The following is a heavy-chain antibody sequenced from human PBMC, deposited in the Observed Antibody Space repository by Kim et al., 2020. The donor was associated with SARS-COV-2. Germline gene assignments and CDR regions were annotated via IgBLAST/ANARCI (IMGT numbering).Heavy chain of an antibody. D-gene: IGHD3-10*01. CDR3: ARDLNRFYYGSGSYLPPGLDV. CDR1: GFTFSSYA. J-gene: IGHJ6*02. V-gene: IGHV3-30*04. Sequence: GGSLRLSCAASGFTFSSYAMHWIRQAPGKGLEWMAVISFDGSNKDHADSVKGRFTISRDNSKNTLYLQMNSLRAEDSAVYYCARDLNRFYYGSGSYLPPGLDVWGRGTTVTVSS. CDR2: ISFDGSNK.